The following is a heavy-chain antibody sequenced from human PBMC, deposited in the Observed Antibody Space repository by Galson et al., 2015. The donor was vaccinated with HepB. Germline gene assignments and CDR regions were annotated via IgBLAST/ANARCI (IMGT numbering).Heavy chain of an antibody. J-gene: IGHJ6*02. CDR1: GYTFTSYG. V-gene: IGHV1-18*04. D-gene: IGHD3-3*01. CDR3: ARDITIFGVVIERDGMDV. Sequence: SVKVSCKASGYTFTSYGISWVRQAPGQGLEWMGWISAYNGNTNYAQKLQGRVTMTTDTSTSTVYMELRSLRSDDTAVYYCARDITIFGVVIERDGMDVWGQGTTVTVSS. CDR2: ISAYNGNT.